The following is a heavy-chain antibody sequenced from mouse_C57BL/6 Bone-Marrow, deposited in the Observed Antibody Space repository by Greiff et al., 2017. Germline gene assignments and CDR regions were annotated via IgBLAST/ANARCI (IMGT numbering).Heavy chain of an antibody. CDR3: ETPAYDYDGAWFDD. V-gene: IGHV1-66*01. CDR1: GYSFTSYY. J-gene: IGHJ3*01. D-gene: IGHD2-4*01. Sequence: QVQLQESGPELVKPGASVKISCKASGYSFTSYYIHWVKQRPGQGLEWIGWIYPGSGNTKYNEKFKGKATLTADTSSSTAYMQLSSLTSEDSAVYYGETPAYDYDGAWFDDWGQGTLVTVSA. CDR2: IYPGSGNT.